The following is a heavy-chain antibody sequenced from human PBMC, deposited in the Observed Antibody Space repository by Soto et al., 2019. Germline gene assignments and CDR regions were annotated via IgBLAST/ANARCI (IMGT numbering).Heavy chain of an antibody. CDR1: GYTFTSYA. CDR3: AXXXAFDI. V-gene: IGHV1-3*01. Sequence: QVQLVQSGAEVKKPGASVKVSCKASGYTFTSYAMHWVRQAPGQRLEWMGWINAGNGNTKYSQKFQGRVTITRDTXXXXXXXXXXXXXXXXXXVYYCAXXXAFDIWGQGTMVTVSS. CDR2: INAGNGNT. J-gene: IGHJ3*02. D-gene: IGHD3-10*01.